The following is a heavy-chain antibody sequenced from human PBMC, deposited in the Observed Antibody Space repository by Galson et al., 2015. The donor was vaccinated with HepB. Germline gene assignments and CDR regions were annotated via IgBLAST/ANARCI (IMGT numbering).Heavy chain of an antibody. D-gene: IGHD1-26*01. Sequence: SVKVSCKASGYTFTSYNIHCVRQAPGQGLEWMGVINPRVGSITYARNFQGRITMTMDTSTGTVYMELSSLTSEDTAVYYCARSASASAFDVWGQGTMVTVSS. CDR2: INPRVGSI. J-gene: IGHJ3*01. CDR1: GYTFTSYN. V-gene: IGHV1-46*03. CDR3: ARSASASAFDV.